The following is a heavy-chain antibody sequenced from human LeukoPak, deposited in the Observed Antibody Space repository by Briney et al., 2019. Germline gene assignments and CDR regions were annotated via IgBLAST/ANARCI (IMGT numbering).Heavy chain of an antibody. D-gene: IGHD5-18*01. J-gene: IGHJ4*02. Sequence: SETLSLTCTVSGGSISSGDYYWSWIRQPPGKGLEWIGYIYYSGSTYYNPSLKSRVTISVGTSKNQFSLKLSSVTAADTAVYYCASLRTRGYSYGDDYWGQGTLVTVSS. CDR2: IYYSGST. CDR3: ASLRTRGYSYGDDY. V-gene: IGHV4-30-4*01. CDR1: GGSISSGDYY.